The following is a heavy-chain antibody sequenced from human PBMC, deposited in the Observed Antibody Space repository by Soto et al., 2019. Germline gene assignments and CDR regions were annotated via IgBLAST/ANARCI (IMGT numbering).Heavy chain of an antibody. J-gene: IGHJ4*02. CDR1: GGSISSGGYY. Sequence: QVQLQESGPGLVKPSQTLSLTCTVSGGSISSGGYYWSWIRQHPGKGLEWIGYIYYSGSTYYNPSLKSRVTISVDTSKNQFSLKLSSVTAADTAVYYCARDRLPAAGDERGFDYWGQGTLVTVSS. D-gene: IGHD6-25*01. V-gene: IGHV4-31*03. CDR3: ARDRLPAAGDERGFDY. CDR2: IYYSGST.